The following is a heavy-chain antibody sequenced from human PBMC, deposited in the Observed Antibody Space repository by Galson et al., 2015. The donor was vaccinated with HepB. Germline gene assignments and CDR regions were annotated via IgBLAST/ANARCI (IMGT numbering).Heavy chain of an antibody. D-gene: IGHD6-13*01. Sequence: SVKVSCKASGYTFTSYAMHWVRQAPGQRLEWVGWINAGNGNTKYSQKFQGRVTITRDTSASTAYMEPSSLRSEDTAVYYCARDWGGKIAAAGFDPWGQGTLVTVSS. V-gene: IGHV1-3*01. J-gene: IGHJ5*02. CDR3: ARDWGGKIAAAGFDP. CDR1: GYTFTSYA. CDR2: INAGNGNT.